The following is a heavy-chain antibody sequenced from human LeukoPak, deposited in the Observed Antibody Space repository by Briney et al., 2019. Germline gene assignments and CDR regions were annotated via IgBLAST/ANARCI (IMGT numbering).Heavy chain of an antibody. Sequence: GSSVKVSCKASGGTFSNYAISWVRQAPGQGLEWMGGIIPIFGTTNYAQRSQGRVTITADESTSTVYMELSSLRSEDTAVYYCAKRPLMGGRGNNWFDPWGQGTLVTVSS. D-gene: IGHD1-26*01. CDR2: IIPIFGTT. CDR1: GGTFSNYA. J-gene: IGHJ5*02. CDR3: AKRPLMGGRGNNWFDP. V-gene: IGHV1-69*01.